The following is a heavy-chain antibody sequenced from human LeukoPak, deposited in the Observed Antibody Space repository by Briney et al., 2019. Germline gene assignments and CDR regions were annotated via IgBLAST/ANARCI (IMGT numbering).Heavy chain of an antibody. V-gene: IGHV1-2*02. CDR3: ASGSYADFDY. CDR1: GYTFTSYD. CDR2: INPNSGGT. Sequence: ASVKVSCKASGYTFTSYDINWVRQAPGQGLEWMGWINPNSGGTNYAQKFQGRVTMTRDTSISTAYMELSRLRSDDTAVYYCASGSYADFDYWGQGTLVTVSS. J-gene: IGHJ4*02. D-gene: IGHD1-26*01.